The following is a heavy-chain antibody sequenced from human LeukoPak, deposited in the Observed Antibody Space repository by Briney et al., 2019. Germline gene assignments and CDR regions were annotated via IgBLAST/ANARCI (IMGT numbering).Heavy chain of an antibody. V-gene: IGHV3-21*04. D-gene: IGHD3-9*01. CDR2: ISSSSSYI. CDR3: ARDYDILTGGPKDY. J-gene: IGHJ4*02. Sequence: PGGSLRLSCAASGFTFSSYSMNWVRQAPGKGLEWASSISSSSSYIYYADSVKGRFTISRDNAKNSLYLQMNSLRAEDTAVYYCARDYDILTGGPKDYWGQGILVTVSS. CDR1: GFTFSSYS.